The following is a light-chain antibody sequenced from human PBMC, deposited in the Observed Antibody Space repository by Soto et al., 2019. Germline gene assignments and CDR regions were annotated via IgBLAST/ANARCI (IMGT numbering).Light chain of an antibody. J-gene: IGLJ2*01. Sequence: SYELTQPPSVSVAPGKTARITCGGNNIGSKSVDWYQQKPGQAPVLVIYYDRHRPSGIPERFAGSNSGNTATLTISRVEAGDEADYYCQVWDSSSDHVAFGGGTKLTVL. CDR2: YDR. V-gene: IGLV3-21*04. CDR3: QVWDSSSDHVA. CDR1: NIGSKS.